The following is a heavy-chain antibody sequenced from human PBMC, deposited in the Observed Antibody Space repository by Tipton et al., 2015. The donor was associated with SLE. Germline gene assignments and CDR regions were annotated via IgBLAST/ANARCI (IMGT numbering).Heavy chain of an antibody. V-gene: IGHV4-38-2*01. J-gene: IGHJ4*02. CDR2: IHHSGST. Sequence: GLVKPSETLSLTCAVSGYSISSGYYWGWIRQPPGKGLEWIGSIHHSGSTDYNLSLKSRVTISVDTSKNQYSLKLNSVTAADTAIYYCARGRSSGWLSLTTSADKWGQGTLVTVSS. D-gene: IGHD6-19*01. CDR1: GYSISSGYY. CDR3: ARGRSSGWLSLTTSADK.